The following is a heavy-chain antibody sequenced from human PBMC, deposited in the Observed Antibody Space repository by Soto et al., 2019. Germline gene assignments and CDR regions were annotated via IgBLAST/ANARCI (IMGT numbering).Heavy chain of an antibody. V-gene: IGHV3-30*18. J-gene: IGHJ4*02. D-gene: IGHD1-1*01. CDR1: GFTFSSYG. CDR2: ISYDGSNK. CDR3: AKDTLTTGKTALFDY. Sequence: PGGSLRLSCAASGFTFSSYGMHWVRQAPGKGLEWVAVISYDGSNKYYADSVKGRFTISRDNSKNTLYLQMNSLRAEDTAVYYCAKDTLTTGKTALFDYWGQGTLVTVSS.